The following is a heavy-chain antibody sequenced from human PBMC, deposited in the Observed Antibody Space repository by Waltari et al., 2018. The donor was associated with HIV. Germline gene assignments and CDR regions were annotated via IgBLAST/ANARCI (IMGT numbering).Heavy chain of an antibody. V-gene: IGHV3-21*01. J-gene: IGHJ4*02. CDR1: GFTLRSFS. D-gene: IGHD4-17*01. CDR3: ARALTNFGGF. CDR2: SSSGSSFI. Sequence: EVQLVESGGGLVKPGGSLGVSCAGPGFTLRSFSMKWVRQASGKGLEWVASSSSGSSFIDYADSVKGRFTISRDNAKNSLYLQMKSLRVEDTALYYCARALTNFGGFWGQGTLVTVSS.